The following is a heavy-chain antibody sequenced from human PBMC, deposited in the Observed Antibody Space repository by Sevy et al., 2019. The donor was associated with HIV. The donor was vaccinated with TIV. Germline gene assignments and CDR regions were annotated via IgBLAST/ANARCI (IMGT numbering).Heavy chain of an antibody. V-gene: IGHV1-46*01. Sequence: ASVKVAGKASGDTFTNNYIHWVRQAPGQGLEWMGMVDPSAGNTTYAQKFQGRVTMTRDTSTNILYMDLSSLRSEDTAVYYCVRADPDQHFDSWGQGTLVTVSS. CDR1: GDTFTNNY. CDR2: VDPSAGNT. J-gene: IGHJ4*02. CDR3: VRADPDQHFDS.